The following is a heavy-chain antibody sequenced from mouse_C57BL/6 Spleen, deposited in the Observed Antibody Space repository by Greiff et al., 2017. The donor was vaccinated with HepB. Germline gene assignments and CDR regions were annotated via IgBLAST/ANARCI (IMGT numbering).Heavy chain of an antibody. D-gene: IGHD1-1*01. V-gene: IGHV14-2*01. Sequence: VQLKQSGAELVKPGASVKLSCTASGFNIKDYYMHWVKQRTEQGLEWIGRIDPGDGATKSAPKFQGKATITADTSSNTAYLQLSSLTSEDAAVYYGARSPRYYGSSDYWGQGTTLTVSS. CDR3: ARSPRYYGSSDY. CDR2: IDPGDGAT. J-gene: IGHJ2*01. CDR1: GFNIKDYY.